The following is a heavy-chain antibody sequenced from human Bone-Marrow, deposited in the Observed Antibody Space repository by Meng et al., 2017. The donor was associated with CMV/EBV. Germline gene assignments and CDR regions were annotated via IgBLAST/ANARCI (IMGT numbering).Heavy chain of an antibody. CDR1: NYA. V-gene: IGHV1-69*01. J-gene: IGHJ5*02. CDR2: IIPIFGTA. D-gene: IGHD3-10*01. Sequence: NYAISWVRQAPGQGLEWMGGIIPIFGTANYAQKFQGRVTITADESTSTAYMELSSLRSEDTAVYYCARASSPGGFGELPHRAGGFDPWGQGTLVTVSS. CDR3: ARASSPGGFGELPHRAGGFDP.